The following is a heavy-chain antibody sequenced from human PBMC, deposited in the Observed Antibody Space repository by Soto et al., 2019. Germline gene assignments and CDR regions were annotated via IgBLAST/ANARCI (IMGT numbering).Heavy chain of an antibody. CDR1: GYTFTSYG. V-gene: IGHV1-18*01. CDR3: AQVLRNRNWFDP. Sequence: QVQLVQSGVEVKKPGASVKVSCKASGYTFTSYGISWVRQAPGQGREWMGWISAYNGNTNYAQKFQGRVTMTTDTSTSTAYMELRSLSSDDTAVYSCAQVLRNRNWFDPWGQGTLVAVSS. D-gene: IGHD1-1*01. CDR2: ISAYNGNT. J-gene: IGHJ5*02.